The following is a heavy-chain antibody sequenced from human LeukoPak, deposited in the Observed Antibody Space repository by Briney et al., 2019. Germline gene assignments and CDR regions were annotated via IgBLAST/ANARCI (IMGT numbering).Heavy chain of an antibody. CDR2: ISSSGSTI. J-gene: IGHJ4*02. CDR3: ARDIYGSGPPVGDTIDY. Sequence: PGGSLRLSCTASGFTFGDYAMSWFRQAPGKGLEWVSYISSSGSTIYYADSVKGRFTISRDNAKNSLYLQVNSLRAEDTAVYYCARDIYGSGPPVGDTIDYWGQGTLVTVSS. CDR1: GFTFGDYA. V-gene: IGHV3-11*04. D-gene: IGHD3-10*01.